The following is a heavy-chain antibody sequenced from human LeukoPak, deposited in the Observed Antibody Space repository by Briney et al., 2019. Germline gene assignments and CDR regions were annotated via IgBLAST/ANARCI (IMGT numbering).Heavy chain of an antibody. CDR1: GGSISSGGYS. D-gene: IGHD4-23*01. CDR2: IYHSGST. J-gene: IGHJ3*02. CDR3: ARRPYGGNSRDAFDI. Sequence: SETLSLTCAVSGGSISSGGYSWSWIRQPPGKGLEWIGYIYHSGSTYYNPSLKSRVTISVDRSKNQFSLKLSSVTAADTAVYYCARRPYGGNSRDAFDIWGQGTMVIVSS. V-gene: IGHV4-30-2*01.